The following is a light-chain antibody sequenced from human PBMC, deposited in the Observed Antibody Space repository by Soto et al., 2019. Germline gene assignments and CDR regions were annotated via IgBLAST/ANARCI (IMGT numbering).Light chain of an antibody. CDR2: NVS. Sequence: DVVLTQSPLSLPVTLGQPASISCTSSQALVYGDGNTYLIWGQQRPGQSPRGLIYNVSRRDSGVPDRFSGSGSGTDFTLKISRVEAEDVGIYYCMQNTHWPRTFGQGTKVEIK. CDR1: QALVYGDGNTY. J-gene: IGKJ1*01. CDR3: MQNTHWPRT. V-gene: IGKV2-30*01.